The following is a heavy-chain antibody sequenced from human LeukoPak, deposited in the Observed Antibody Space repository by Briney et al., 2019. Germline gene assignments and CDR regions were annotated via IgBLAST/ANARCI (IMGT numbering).Heavy chain of an antibody. CDR1: GFTFSSFA. V-gene: IGHV3-64D*06. J-gene: IGHJ4*02. CDR2: FSNTGVST. Sequence: GESLRLSCSASGFTFSSFALHWVRQAPGKGLEYVSGFSNTGVSTYYADSVTGRFTISRDNSKNTLYLQMGSLRAEDTAIYYCVKDDSYYYDSGIYPYWGQGTLVTVSS. CDR3: VKDDSYYYDSGIYPY. D-gene: IGHD3-10*01.